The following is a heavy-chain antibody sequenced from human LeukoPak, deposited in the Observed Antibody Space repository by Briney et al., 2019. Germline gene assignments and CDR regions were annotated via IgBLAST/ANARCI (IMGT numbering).Heavy chain of an antibody. Sequence: SETLSLTCTLSGGSIDTATLFWGWIRQPPGKGLDYIGSIFYIGSTYYNPSLRSRVTMSVDTSRKQVSLNLSSVTAADTAVYYCATMSYTCGSGWHWNFDNWGQRTLVTVSS. CDR3: ATMSYTCGSGWHWNFDN. CDR1: GGSIDTATLF. J-gene: IGHJ4*02. V-gene: IGHV4-39*01. D-gene: IGHD6-19*01. CDR2: IFYIGST.